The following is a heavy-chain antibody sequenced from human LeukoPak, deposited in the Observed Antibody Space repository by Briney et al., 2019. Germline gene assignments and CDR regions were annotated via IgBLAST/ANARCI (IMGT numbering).Heavy chain of an antibody. Sequence: SETLSLTCTVSGGSISSYYWSWIRQPPGKGLEWIGHIYYSGSTNYNPSLKSRVTISVDTSKNQFSLKPSSVTATDTAVYYCARALGYVDYWGQGTLVTVSS. CDR2: IYYSGST. CDR1: GGSISSYY. CDR3: ARALGYVDY. J-gene: IGHJ4*02. D-gene: IGHD2-2*01. V-gene: IGHV4-59*01.